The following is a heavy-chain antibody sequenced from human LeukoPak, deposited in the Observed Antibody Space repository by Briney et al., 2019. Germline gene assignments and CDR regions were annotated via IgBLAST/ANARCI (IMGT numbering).Heavy chain of an antibody. D-gene: IGHD6-13*01. V-gene: IGHV3-23*01. Sequence: GGSLRLSCAASGFTFSTFAMIWVRQPPGKGLEWVSSIFPSGGEIHYADSVRGRFTISRDNSKSTLSLQMNSLRAEDTATYYCAKTARYSSSWPTRRDYYYMDVWGKGTTVTVSS. J-gene: IGHJ6*03. CDR2: IFPSGGEI. CDR3: AKTARYSSSWPTRRDYYYMDV. CDR1: GFTFSTFA.